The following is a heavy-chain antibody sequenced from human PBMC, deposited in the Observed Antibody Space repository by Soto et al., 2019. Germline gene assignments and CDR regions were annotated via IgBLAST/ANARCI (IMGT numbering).Heavy chain of an antibody. D-gene: IGHD3-22*01. CDR3: ARNGYYYDSSGYFYYYYGMDV. CDR1: GYTFTSYG. Sequence: GASVKVSCKASGYTFTSYGISWVRQAPGQGLEWMGWISAYNGNTNYAQKLQGRVTMTTDTSTSTAYMELRSLRSDDTAVYYCARNGYYYDSSGYFYYYYGMDVWGQGTTVTVSS. CDR2: ISAYNGNT. V-gene: IGHV1-18*01. J-gene: IGHJ6*02.